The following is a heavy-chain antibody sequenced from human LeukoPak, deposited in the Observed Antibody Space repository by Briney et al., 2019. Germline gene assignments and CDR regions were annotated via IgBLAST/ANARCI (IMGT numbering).Heavy chain of an antibody. J-gene: IGHJ1*01. CDR3: ARDGGSGPAEYFQH. CDR1: GFTVSSNY. D-gene: IGHD2-15*01. CDR2: IYSGGSGGST. Sequence: GGSLRLSCAASGFTVSSNYMSWVRQAPGKGLEWVSVIYSGGSGGSTYYADSVKGRFTISRDNSKNTLYLQMNSLRAGDTAVYYCARDGGSGPAEYFQHWGQRTLVTVSS. V-gene: IGHV3-66*02.